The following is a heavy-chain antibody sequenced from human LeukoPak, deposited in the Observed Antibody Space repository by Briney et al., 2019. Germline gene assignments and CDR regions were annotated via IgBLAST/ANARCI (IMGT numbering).Heavy chain of an antibody. J-gene: IGHJ4*02. CDR2: IYHSGST. V-gene: IGHV4-31*03. D-gene: IGHD3-10*01. CDR3: ARGGVLLWFGESHFDY. CDR1: RGSISSGGYY. Sequence: PQTLSLSCTVSRGSISSGGYYWSWLRQHPGNGLEWIGEIYHSGSTNYNPSHNSRVTISVAKSKNQFSRKLSSVTAGDTAVYYCARGGVLLWFGESHFDYWGQGTLVTVSS.